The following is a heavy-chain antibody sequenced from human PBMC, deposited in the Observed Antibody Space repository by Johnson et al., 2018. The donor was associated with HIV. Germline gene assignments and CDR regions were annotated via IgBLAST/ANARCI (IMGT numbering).Heavy chain of an antibody. D-gene: IGHD1-1*01. CDR1: GFTFSSYG. V-gene: IGHV3-30*03. Sequence: VQLVESGGGLVQPGGSLRLSCAASGFTFSSYGMHWVRQAPGKGLEWVAVISYDGSDKYYADSVTGRFTISRDNAKNSLYLQMNSLRAEDTALYYCARVTRYNWNSDAFDIWGQGTMVTVSS. J-gene: IGHJ3*02. CDR3: ARVTRYNWNSDAFDI. CDR2: ISYDGSDK.